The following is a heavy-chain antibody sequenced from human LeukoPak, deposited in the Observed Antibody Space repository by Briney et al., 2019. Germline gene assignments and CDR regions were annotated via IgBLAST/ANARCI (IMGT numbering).Heavy chain of an antibody. Sequence: ASVKVSCKASGYTFTGYYTHWVRQAPGQGLEWMGWINPNSGGTNYAQKFQGRVTITRNTSISTAYMELSSLRSEDTAVYYCARGCITMVRGVPDDAFDIWGQGTMVTVSS. D-gene: IGHD3-10*01. CDR1: GYTFTGYY. V-gene: IGHV1-2*02. CDR2: INPNSGGT. J-gene: IGHJ3*02. CDR3: ARGCITMVRGVPDDAFDI.